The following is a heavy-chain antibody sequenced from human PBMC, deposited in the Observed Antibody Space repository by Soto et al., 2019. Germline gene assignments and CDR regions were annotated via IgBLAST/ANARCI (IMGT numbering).Heavy chain of an antibody. Sequence: GESLKISCKDSGYSFTSYWIGWVRQMPGKGLEWMGIIYPGDSDTRYSPSFQGQVTISADKSISTAYLQWSSLKASDTAMYYCASGTAMVTTAIDYWGQGTLVTVSS. J-gene: IGHJ4*02. CDR3: ASGTAMVTTAIDY. V-gene: IGHV5-51*01. D-gene: IGHD5-18*01. CDR1: GYSFTSYW. CDR2: IYPGDSDT.